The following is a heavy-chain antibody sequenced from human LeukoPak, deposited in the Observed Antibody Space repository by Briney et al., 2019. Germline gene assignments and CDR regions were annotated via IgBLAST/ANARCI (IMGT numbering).Heavy chain of an antibody. CDR3: ANPRQIVVVPAAIPSDAFDI. V-gene: IGHV3-23*01. CDR2: ISGSGGRT. CDR1: GFTFSSYA. J-gene: IGHJ3*02. D-gene: IGHD2-2*01. Sequence: PGGSLRLSCAASGFTFSSYAMSWVRQAPGKGVEWVSAISGSGGRTYYADSVKGRFTISRHNSKNTLYLQMNSLRSEDTAVYYCANPRQIVVVPAAIPSDAFDIWGQGTMVTVSS.